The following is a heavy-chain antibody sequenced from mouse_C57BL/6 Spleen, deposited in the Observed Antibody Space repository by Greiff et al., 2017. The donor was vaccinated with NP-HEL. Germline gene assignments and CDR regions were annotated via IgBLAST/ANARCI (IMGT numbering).Heavy chain of an antibody. CDR3: ALYYYGSSYEFFDY. J-gene: IGHJ2*01. CDR1: GYTFTDYN. D-gene: IGHD1-1*01. Sequence: EVQLQQSGPELVKPGASVKMSCKASGYTFTDYNMHWVKQSHGKSLEWIGYINPNNGGTSYNQKFKGKATLTVNKSSSTAYMELRSLTSEDSAVYYCALYYYGSSYEFFDYWGQGTTLTVSS. V-gene: IGHV1-22*01. CDR2: INPNNGGT.